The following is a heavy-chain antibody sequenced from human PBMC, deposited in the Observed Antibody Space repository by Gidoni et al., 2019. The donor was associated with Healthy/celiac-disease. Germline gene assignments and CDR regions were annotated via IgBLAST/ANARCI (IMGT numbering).Heavy chain of an antibody. CDR3: ARGDYYDSSGYLDAFDI. V-gene: IGHV3-30*03. Sequence: QVQLVESGGGVVQPGRSLRLSCAASGFTFSSYGMHWVRQAPGKGLEWVAVISYDGSNKYYADSVKGRFTISRDNSKNTLYLQMNSLRAEDTAVYYCARGDYYDSSGYLDAFDIWGQGTMVTVSS. CDR2: ISYDGSNK. D-gene: IGHD3-22*01. J-gene: IGHJ3*02. CDR1: GFTFSSYG.